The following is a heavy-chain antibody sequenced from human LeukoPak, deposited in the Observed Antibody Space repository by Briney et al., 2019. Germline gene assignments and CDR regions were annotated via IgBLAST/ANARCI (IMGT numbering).Heavy chain of an antibody. CDR2: IRYDGSNK. J-gene: IGHJ4*02. CDR1: GFTFSSYG. Sequence: GGSLRLSCAASGFTFSSYGMHWVRQAPGKGLEWVAFIRYDGSNKYYADSVKGRFTISRDNSKNTLYLQMNSLRAEDTAVYYCAKDLSRLKGLIDYWGQGTLVTVSS. CDR3: AKDLSRLKGLIDY. V-gene: IGHV3-30*02.